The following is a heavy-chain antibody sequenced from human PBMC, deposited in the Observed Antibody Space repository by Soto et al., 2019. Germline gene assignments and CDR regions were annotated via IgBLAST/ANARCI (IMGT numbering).Heavy chain of an antibody. Sequence: PVGSLRLSCEASGFVLTNFWMHWVRHVPGKGLVWVARIDTSGHSTNYAESVKGRFTISRDNAKNTVSLQMNSLRVEDTGVYYCAKDSWYFDLWSQGSQVTVSS. CDR3: AKDSWYFDL. J-gene: IGHJ4*02. CDR1: GFVLTNFW. V-gene: IGHV3-74*01. D-gene: IGHD6-13*01. CDR2: IDTSGHST.